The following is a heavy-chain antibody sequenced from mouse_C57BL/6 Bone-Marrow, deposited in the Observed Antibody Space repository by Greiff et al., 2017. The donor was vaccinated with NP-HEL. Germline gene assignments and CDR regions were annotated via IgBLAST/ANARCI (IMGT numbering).Heavy chain of an antibody. V-gene: IGHV1-26*01. J-gene: IGHJ4*01. CDR3: EREPDYAMAY. Sequence: EVQLQQSGPELVKPGASVKISCKASGYTFTDYYMNWVKQSHGKSLEWIGDINPNNGGTSYNQKFKGKATLTVDKSSSTAYMELRSLTSEDSAVXYCEREPDYAMAYWVKEPQSPSPQ. CDR1: GYTFTDYY. CDR2: INPNNGGT.